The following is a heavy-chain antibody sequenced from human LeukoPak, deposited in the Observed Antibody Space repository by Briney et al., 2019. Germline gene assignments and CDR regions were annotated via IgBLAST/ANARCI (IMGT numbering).Heavy chain of an antibody. CDR3: LTGGDTAMRGGS. V-gene: IGHV4-31*09. CDR1: GCFISGSGHY. J-gene: IGHJ5*02. D-gene: IGHD5-18*01. Sequence: SETLSLTCTVSGCFISGSGHYWTWTRQHPGEGLEWLGFIHPGGSTYYNPALSGRLIISADTSKNQMSQKLSSVTAAASAAYFCLTGGDTAMRGGSWGQGTLVTVSS. CDR2: IHPGGST.